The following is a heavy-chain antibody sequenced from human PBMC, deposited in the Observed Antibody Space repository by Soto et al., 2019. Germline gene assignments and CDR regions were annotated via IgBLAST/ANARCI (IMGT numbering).Heavy chain of an antibody. CDR3: ATIAVPPAFDI. J-gene: IGHJ3*02. D-gene: IGHD6-19*01. Sequence: GGSVRLSCAASGFIFSSYGMNWVRQAPGKGLEWVAVMSFDGSIKYYADSVKGRFTISRDNSKNTLYLQMNSLRAEDTAVYYCATIAVPPAFDIWGQGTMVTVSS. V-gene: IGHV3-30*03. CDR2: MSFDGSIK. CDR1: GFIFSSYG.